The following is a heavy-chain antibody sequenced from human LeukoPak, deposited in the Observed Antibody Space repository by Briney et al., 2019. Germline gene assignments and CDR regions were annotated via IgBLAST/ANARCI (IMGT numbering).Heavy chain of an antibody. V-gene: IGHV1-18*01. CDR2: ISAYNGNT. J-gene: IGHJ4*02. CDR1: GYTFTSYG. D-gene: IGHD5-18*01. CDR3: ARDRATAMVTSFNYYFDY. Sequence: ASVKVSCKASGYTFTSYGISWVRQAPGQGLEWMEWISAYNGNTNYAQKLQGRVTMTTDTSTSTAYMELRSLRSDDTAVYYCARDRATAMVTSFNYYFDYWGQGTLVTVSS.